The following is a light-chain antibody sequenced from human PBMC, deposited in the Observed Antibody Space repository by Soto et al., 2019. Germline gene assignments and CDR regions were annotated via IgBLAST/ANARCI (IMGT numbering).Light chain of an antibody. J-gene: IGKJ1*01. CDR2: HAS. CDR3: QHYNIYPWT. V-gene: IGKV1-5*01. Sequence: DIQMTQSPSTLSASIGDRVTITCRASQTINNWLAWYQQNPGKAPNLLSYHASKLESVVPSRFSGSAFGTEFTLAISSLQHDEFATYDCQHYNIYPWTFGQGTKVEFK. CDR1: QTINNW.